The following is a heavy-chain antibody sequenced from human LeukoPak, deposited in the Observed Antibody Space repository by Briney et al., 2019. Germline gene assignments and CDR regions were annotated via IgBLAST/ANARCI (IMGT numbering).Heavy chain of an antibody. Sequence: KPSETLSLTCTVSGGSISSSSYYWGWIRQPPGKGLEWIGYFFYSGSTYYNPSLKSRVTISVDTSKSQFSLRLSSVTAADTAVYYCARATYGDNRWFDPWGQGTLVTVSS. J-gene: IGHJ5*02. V-gene: IGHV4-30-4*08. D-gene: IGHD4-17*01. CDR2: FFYSGST. CDR3: ARATYGDNRWFDP. CDR1: GGSISSSSYY.